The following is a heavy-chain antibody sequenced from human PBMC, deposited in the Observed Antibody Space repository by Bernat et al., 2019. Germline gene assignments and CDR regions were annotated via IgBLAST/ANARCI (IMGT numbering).Heavy chain of an antibody. Sequence: EVQLVESGGGLVKPGGSLRLSCAASGFSINNYTMNWVRQAPGKGLEWVSSISSSSTFMYYADSVRGRVTISRDNGKNSLWLQMNSLRAEDTAAYSCARDKKIVGPAKAAYYYGMDVWGQGTTVTVSS. CDR1: GFSINNYT. CDR3: ARDKKIVGPAKAAYYYGMDV. V-gene: IGHV3-21*01. D-gene: IGHD1-26*01. CDR2: ISSSSTFM. J-gene: IGHJ6*02.